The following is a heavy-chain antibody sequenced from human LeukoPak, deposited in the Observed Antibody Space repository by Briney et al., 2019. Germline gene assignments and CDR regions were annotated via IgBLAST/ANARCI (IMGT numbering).Heavy chain of an antibody. CDR2: INPDSGGT. CDR1: GYTFTDYY. V-gene: IGHV1-2*02. Sequence: ASVKVSCKASGYTFTDYYMHWVRQAPGQGLEWMGWINPDSGGTNYVQKFQGRVTMTRDTSISTAYMELSRLRSDDTAVYYCAREGEVPAAYNWFDLWGQGTPVTVSS. D-gene: IGHD2-2*01. CDR3: AREGEVPAAYNWFDL. J-gene: IGHJ5*02.